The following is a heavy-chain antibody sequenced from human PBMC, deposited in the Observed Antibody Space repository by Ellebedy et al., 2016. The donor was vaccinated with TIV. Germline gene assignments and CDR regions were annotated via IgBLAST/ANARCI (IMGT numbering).Heavy chain of an antibody. CDR2: IKQDGSEK. Sequence: GESLKISCAASGFTFSIYWMSWVRQAPGKGLECVANIKQDGSEKSYVDSEKGRFTISRDNAKNSLYLQMNSLRAEDTAVYYCSRHTDYALDYWGQGALVTVSS. J-gene: IGHJ4*02. V-gene: IGHV3-7*01. CDR1: GFTFSIYW. D-gene: IGHD4-17*01. CDR3: SRHTDYALDY.